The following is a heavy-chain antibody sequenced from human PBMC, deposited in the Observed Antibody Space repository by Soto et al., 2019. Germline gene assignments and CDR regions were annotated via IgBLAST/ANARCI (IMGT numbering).Heavy chain of an antibody. V-gene: IGHV3-30*18. CDR2: ISYDGSNK. Sequence: LRLSCAASGFTFSSYGMHWVRQAPGKGLEWVAVISYDGSNKYYADSVKGRFTISRDNSKNTLYLQMNSLRAEDTAVYYCAKDMYYDFWSGYPRWCYGMDVWGQGTTVTVSS. J-gene: IGHJ6*02. D-gene: IGHD3-3*01. CDR1: GFTFSSYG. CDR3: AKDMYYDFWSGYPRWCYGMDV.